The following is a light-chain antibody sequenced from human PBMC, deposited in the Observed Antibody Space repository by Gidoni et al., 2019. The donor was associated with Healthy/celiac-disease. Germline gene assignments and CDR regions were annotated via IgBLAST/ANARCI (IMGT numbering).Light chain of an antibody. J-gene: IGKJ2*01. CDR1: QSVDSY. Sequence: EIVLTQSPATLSLSPGERATLSCRASQSVDSYLAWYQQKPGQAPRLLIYDASNRATGIPARFSGSGSGTDFTLTISSLEPEDFAVYYCQERINRITFGQGTKLEIK. CDR2: DAS. V-gene: IGKV3-11*01. CDR3: QERINRIT.